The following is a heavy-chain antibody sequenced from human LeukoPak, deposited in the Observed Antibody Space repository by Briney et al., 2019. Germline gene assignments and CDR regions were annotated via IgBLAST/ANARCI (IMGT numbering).Heavy chain of an antibody. Sequence: PGGSLRLSCAASGFTFSNYGMHWVRQAPGKGLEWVAAIWYDGSNKYYADSVKGRFTISRDNSKNTLYLQMNSLRAEDTAVYYCAKDHDSSGLDYWGQGTLVTVSS. D-gene: IGHD6-19*01. CDR2: IWYDGSNK. V-gene: IGHV3-30*02. J-gene: IGHJ4*02. CDR1: GFTFSNYG. CDR3: AKDHDSSGLDY.